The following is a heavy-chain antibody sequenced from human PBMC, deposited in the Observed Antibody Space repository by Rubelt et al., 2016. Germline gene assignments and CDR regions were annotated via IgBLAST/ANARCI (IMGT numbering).Heavy chain of an antibody. D-gene: IGHD2-15*01. Sequence: QVQLRQWGAGLLKPSETLSLSCGVYGGSFSTYYWTWIRQPPGKGLEWIGEINDWGTTNYNPSLGRRVTISVDTSTDQVFLKLNSVTAAETAVYYCARGREVLRLLDIWSQGTWVTVSS. CDR1: GGSFSTYY. CDR3: ARGREVLRLLDI. J-gene: IGHJ3*02. CDR2: INDWGTT. V-gene: IGHV4-34*01.